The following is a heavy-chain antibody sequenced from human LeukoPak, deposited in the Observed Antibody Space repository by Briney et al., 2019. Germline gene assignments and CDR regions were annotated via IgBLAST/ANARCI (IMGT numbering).Heavy chain of an antibody. Sequence: GGSLRLSCATSGFSFTDYPMNWVRQAPGKGLEWISNIRTTAEGAKYAYYADSVKGRVTISRDDGKNTLYLHMNSLRDDDMAVFYCAADIRDAFDYWGQGILVTVSS. D-gene: IGHD5-24*01. J-gene: IGHJ4*02. CDR2: IRTTAEGAKYA. CDR1: GFSFTDYP. V-gene: IGHV3-48*02. CDR3: AADIRDAFDY.